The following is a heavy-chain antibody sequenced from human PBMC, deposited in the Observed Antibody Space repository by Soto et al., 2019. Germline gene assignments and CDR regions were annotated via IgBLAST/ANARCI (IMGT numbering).Heavy chain of an antibody. Sequence: SETLSLTCTVSGGSISSGDYYWSWIRQPPGKGLEWIGYIYYSGSTYYNPSLKSRVTISVDTSKNQFSLKLSSVTAADTAVYYCARGWYSSSWHSPLYFQHWGQGTLVTVSS. J-gene: IGHJ1*01. CDR3: ARGWYSSSWHSPLYFQH. CDR1: GGSISSGDYY. D-gene: IGHD6-13*01. CDR2: IYYSGST. V-gene: IGHV4-30-4*01.